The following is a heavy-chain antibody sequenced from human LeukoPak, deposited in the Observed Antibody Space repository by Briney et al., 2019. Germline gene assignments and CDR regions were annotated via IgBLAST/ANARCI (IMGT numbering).Heavy chain of an antibody. D-gene: IGHD2-15*01. CDR2: IKQDGSEK. Sequence: GGSLRLSCAASGFTFSSYWMSWVRQAPGKGLEWVANIKQDGSEKCYVDSVKGRFTISRDNAKNSLYLQMNSLRAEGTAVYYCARDRWELLSNSYHYCGLDVWGQGTTVTVSS. J-gene: IGHJ6*02. V-gene: IGHV3-7*01. CDR3: ARDRWELLSNSYHYCGLDV. CDR1: GFTFSSYW.